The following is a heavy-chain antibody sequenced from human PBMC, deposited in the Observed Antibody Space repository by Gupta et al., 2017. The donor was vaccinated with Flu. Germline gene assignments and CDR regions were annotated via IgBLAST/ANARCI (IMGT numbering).Heavy chain of an antibody. Sequence: RMNLVRQAPGKGLEWVSSISSSSSYIYYADSVQGRFTISRDNAKNSMYLQMDSLRAEDTSVYYCERDTAPWELLEEVYHYYHYGMDVWCEGTPVAL. J-gene: IGHJ6*02. CDR2: ISSSSSYI. CDR1: R. CDR3: ERDTAPWELLEEVYHYYHYGMDV. V-gene: IGHV3-21*01. D-gene: IGHD1-26*01.